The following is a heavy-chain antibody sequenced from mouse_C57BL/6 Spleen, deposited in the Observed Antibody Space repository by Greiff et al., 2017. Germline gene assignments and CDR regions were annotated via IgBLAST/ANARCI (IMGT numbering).Heavy chain of an antibody. CDR1: GYTFTDYY. D-gene: IGHD1-1*01. CDR2: IYPGSGNT. Sequence: QVQLQQSGAELVRPGASVKLSCKASGYTFTDYYINWVKQRPGQGLEWIARIYPGSGNTYYNEKFKGKATLTAEKSSSSAYMQLSSLTSEDSAVYFCARDKGLGMVVAPLFDYWGQGTTLTVSS. J-gene: IGHJ2*01. V-gene: IGHV1-76*01. CDR3: ARDKGLGMVVAPLFDY.